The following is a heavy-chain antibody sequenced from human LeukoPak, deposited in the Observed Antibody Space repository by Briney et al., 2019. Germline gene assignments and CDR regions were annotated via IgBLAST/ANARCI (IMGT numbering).Heavy chain of an antibody. J-gene: IGHJ5*02. Sequence: SETLSLTCTVSGGSISSYYWSWIRRPPGKGLEWIGYIYYSGSTNYNPSLKSRVTISVDTSKNQFSLKLSSVTAADTAVYYCAREDWAFDNNWFDPWGQGTLVTVSS. V-gene: IGHV4-59*01. CDR1: GGSISSYY. CDR2: IYYSGST. D-gene: IGHD3-9*01. CDR3: AREDWAFDNNWFDP.